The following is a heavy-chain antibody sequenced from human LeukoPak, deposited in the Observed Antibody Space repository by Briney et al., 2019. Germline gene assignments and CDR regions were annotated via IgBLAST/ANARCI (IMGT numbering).Heavy chain of an antibody. CDR1: GFTFSSYA. J-gene: IGHJ4*02. Sequence: GGSLRLSCAASGFTFSSYAMHWVRQAPGKGLEWVAVISYDGSNKYYADSVKGRFTISRDNSKNTLYLQMNSLRAEDTAVYYCARDPLGDSIDSWGQGTLVTVSS. D-gene: IGHD2-21*02. CDR2: ISYDGSNK. V-gene: IGHV3-30*04. CDR3: ARDPLGDSIDS.